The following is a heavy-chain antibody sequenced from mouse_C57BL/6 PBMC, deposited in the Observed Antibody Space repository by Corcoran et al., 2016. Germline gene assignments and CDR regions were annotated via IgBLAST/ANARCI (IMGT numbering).Heavy chain of an antibody. CDR2: INPNNGGT. Sequence: EVQLQQSGPELVKPGASVKIPCKASGYTFTDYNMDWVKQSHGKSLEWIGDINPNNGGTIYNQKFKGKATLTVDKSSSTAYMELRSLTSEDTAVYYCARDYYGSSGKNAMDYWGQGTSVTVSS. V-gene: IGHV1-18*01. CDR3: ARDYYGSSGKNAMDY. J-gene: IGHJ4*01. CDR1: GYTFTDYN. D-gene: IGHD1-1*01.